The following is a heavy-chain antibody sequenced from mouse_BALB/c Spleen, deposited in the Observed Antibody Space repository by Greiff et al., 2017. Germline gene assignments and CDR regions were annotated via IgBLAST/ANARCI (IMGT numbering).Heavy chain of an antibody. CDR2: IYPGDGDT. D-gene: IGHD1-1*01. CDR1: GYAFSSYW. CDR3: ARGGGYYYGSSPAWFAY. J-gene: IGHJ3*01. Sequence: VKLQQSGAELVRPGSSVKISCKASGYAFSSYWMNWVKQRPGQGLEWIGQIYPGDGDTNYNGKFKGKATLTADKSSSTAYMQLSSLTSEDSAVYFCARGGGYYYGSSPAWFAYWGQGTLVTVSA. V-gene: IGHV1-80*01.